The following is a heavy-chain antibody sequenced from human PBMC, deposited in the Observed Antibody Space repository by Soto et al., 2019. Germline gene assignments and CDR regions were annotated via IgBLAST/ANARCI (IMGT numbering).Heavy chain of an antibody. CDR2: ISGSGRNT. CDR1: VFTFSNYA. Sequence: GSLRLSCAASVFTFSNYAMSWVRQAPGEGLEWVSTISGSGRNTYYADSVKGRFTISRDSSKNTLYLEMNSLRAEDTAVYYCAKEFLTTFSFDYWGQGTLVTVSS. V-gene: IGHV3-23*01. J-gene: IGHJ4*02. D-gene: IGHD1-1*01. CDR3: AKEFLTTFSFDY.